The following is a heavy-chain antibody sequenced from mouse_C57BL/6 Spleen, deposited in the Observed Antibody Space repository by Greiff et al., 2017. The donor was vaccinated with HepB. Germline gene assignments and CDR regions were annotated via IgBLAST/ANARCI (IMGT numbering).Heavy chain of an antibody. V-gene: IGHV14-4*01. CDR2: IDPENGDT. CDR1: GFNIKDDY. J-gene: IGHJ2*01. CDR3: TPTKGNY. Sequence: EVQLQQSGAELVRPGASVKLSCTASGFNIKDDYMHWVKQRPEQGLEWIGWIDPENGDTEYASKFQGKATITADTSSNTAYLQLSSLTSEDTAVYYCTPTKGNYWGQGTTLTVSS.